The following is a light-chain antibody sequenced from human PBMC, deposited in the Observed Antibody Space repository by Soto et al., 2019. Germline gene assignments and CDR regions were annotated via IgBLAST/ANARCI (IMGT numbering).Light chain of an antibody. CDR1: QSISNT. Sequence: IVMTQFPATLSVSPLEIATLSVMASQSISNTLAWYQQRPGQAPRLLIYGASTRATGIPARFSGSGSGIEFTLTISSLQSEDFAVYYCQQYNDWPQTFGQGTKVDI. J-gene: IGKJ1*01. V-gene: IGKV3-15*01. CDR2: GAS. CDR3: QQYNDWPQT.